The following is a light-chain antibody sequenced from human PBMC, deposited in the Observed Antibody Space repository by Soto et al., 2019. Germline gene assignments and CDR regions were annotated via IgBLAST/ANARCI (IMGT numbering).Light chain of an antibody. Sequence: QSALTQPASLSGSPGQSITISCTGTSSDIGAYDYVSWFQQHPGKAPKLMISEVNNRPSEIPARFSASKSGNTASLIVSGLQPEDEAEYFCSSFADGFNVVFGGGTKVTVL. J-gene: IGLJ2*01. CDR1: SSDIGAYDY. CDR2: EVN. CDR3: SSFADGFNVV. V-gene: IGLV2-8*01.